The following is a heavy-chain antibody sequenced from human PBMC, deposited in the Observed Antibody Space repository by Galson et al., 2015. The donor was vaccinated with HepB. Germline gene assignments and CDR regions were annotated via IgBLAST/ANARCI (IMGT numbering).Heavy chain of an antibody. CDR1: GYTFTGYY. Sequence: SVKVSCKASGYTFTGYYMHWVRQAPGQGLEWMGWINPNSGGTNYAQKFQGWVTMTRDTSISTAYMELSRLRSDDTAVYYCAIGYYYGSGSFDYWGQGTLVTVSS. CDR2: INPNSGGT. CDR3: AIGYYYGSGSFDY. V-gene: IGHV1-2*04. D-gene: IGHD3-10*01. J-gene: IGHJ4*02.